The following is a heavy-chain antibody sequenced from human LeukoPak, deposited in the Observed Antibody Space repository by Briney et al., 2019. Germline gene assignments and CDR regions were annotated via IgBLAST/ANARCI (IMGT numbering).Heavy chain of an antibody. CDR3: ARTYYDILTGYLFDC. J-gene: IGHJ4*02. Sequence: SETLSLTCTVSGGSISSGDYYWSWIRQPPGKGLEWIGYIYYSGSTYYNPSLKSRVTISVDTSKNQFSLKLSSVTAADTAVYYCARTYYDILTGYLFDCWGQGTLVTVS. D-gene: IGHD3-9*01. CDR2: IYYSGST. V-gene: IGHV4-30-4*01. CDR1: GGSISSGDYY.